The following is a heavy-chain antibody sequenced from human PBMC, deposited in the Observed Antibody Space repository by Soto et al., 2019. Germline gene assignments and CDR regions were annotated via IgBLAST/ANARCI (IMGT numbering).Heavy chain of an antibody. V-gene: IGHV3-23*01. D-gene: IGHD6-19*01. CDR2: ISGSGGST. CDR3: AKDPLSIAVAGTPADY. Sequence: VGSLRLSCAASVFTFSSYAMSCVRDSPGKGLEWVSAISGSGGSTYYADSVKGRFTISRDNSKNTLYLQMNSLRAEDTAVYYCAKDPLSIAVAGTPADYWGQGTLVNVSS. J-gene: IGHJ4*02. CDR1: VFTFSSYA.